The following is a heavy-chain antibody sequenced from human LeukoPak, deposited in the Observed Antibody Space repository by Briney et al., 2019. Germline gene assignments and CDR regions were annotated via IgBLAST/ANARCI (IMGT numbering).Heavy chain of an antibody. CDR1: GGSISSYY. V-gene: IGHV4-59*01. J-gene: IGHJ4*02. Sequence: SETLSLTCTVSGGSISSYYWSWIRQPPGKGLEWTGYIYYSGSTNYNPSLKSRVTISVDTSKNQFSLKLSSVTAADTAVYYCARVDDSSGPYFDYWGQGTLVTVSS. CDR3: ARVDDSSGPYFDY. D-gene: IGHD3-22*01. CDR2: IYYSGST.